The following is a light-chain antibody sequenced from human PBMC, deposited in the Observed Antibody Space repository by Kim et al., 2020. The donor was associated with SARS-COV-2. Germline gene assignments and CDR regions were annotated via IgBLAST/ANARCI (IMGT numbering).Light chain of an antibody. J-gene: IGKJ4*01. CDR3: QQSYSTLPLT. V-gene: IGKV1-39*01. CDR2: AAS. Sequence: SVGDRVTSTCRASQSISSYLNWYQQKPGKAPKLLIYAASSLQSGVPSRFSGSGSGTDFTLTISSLQPEDFATYYCQQSYSTLPLTFGGGTKVDIK. CDR1: QSISSY.